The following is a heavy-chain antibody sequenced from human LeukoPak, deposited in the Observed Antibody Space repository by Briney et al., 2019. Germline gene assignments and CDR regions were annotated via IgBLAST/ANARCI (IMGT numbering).Heavy chain of an antibody. V-gene: IGHV4-34*01. Sequence: ASETLSLTCAVYGGSFSGYYWSWIRQPPGKGLEWIGYIYHSGSTYYNPSLKSRVTISVDRSKNQFSLKLSSVTAADTAVYYCARQGREDAFDIWGQGTMVTVSS. CDR3: ARQGREDAFDI. CDR2: IYHSGST. D-gene: IGHD5-24*01. CDR1: GGSFSGYY. J-gene: IGHJ3*02.